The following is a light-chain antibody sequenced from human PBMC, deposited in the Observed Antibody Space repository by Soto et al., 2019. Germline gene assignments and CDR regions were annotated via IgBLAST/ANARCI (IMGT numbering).Light chain of an antibody. CDR3: HSYDVSLSGPV. CDR1: SSNIGAGYD. J-gene: IGLJ2*01. Sequence: QSVLTQPPSLSGAPGQRVTISCTGSSSNIGAGYDVHWYQRLPGTAPRVLIYDNNSRPSGVPDRFSGSKSGTSASLAITGLQAEDEADYYCHSYDVSLSGPVFGGGTKVTVL. CDR2: DNN. V-gene: IGLV1-40*01.